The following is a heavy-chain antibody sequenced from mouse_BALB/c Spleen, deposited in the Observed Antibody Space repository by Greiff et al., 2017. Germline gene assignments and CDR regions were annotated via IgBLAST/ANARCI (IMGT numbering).Heavy chain of an antibody. CDR2: ISSGSSTI. V-gene: IGHV5-17*02. J-gene: IGHJ4*01. CDR3: ARGNTYAMDY. Sequence: EVKLMESGGGLVQPGGSRKLSCAASGFTFSSFGMHWVRQAPEKGLEWVAYISSGSSTIYYADTVKGRFTISRDNPKNTLFLQMTSLRSEDTAMYYCARGNTYAMDYWGQGTSVTVSS. D-gene: IGHD2-1*01. CDR1: GFTFSSFG.